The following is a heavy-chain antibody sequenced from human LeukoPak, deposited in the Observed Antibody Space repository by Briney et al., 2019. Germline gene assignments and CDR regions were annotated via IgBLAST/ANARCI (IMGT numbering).Heavy chain of an antibody. CDR3: AREWSRFTPPDY. D-gene: IGHD2-8*01. V-gene: IGHV3-48*03. J-gene: IGHJ4*02. Sequence: AGGSLRLSCVVSGFTLRSYEMNWVRQAPGKGLEWISYLSTSGTTIYYADSVKGRFTISRDNAKNSLYLQMNSLRAEDTAVYYCAREWSRFTPPDYWGQGTLVTVSS. CDR1: GFTLRSYE. CDR2: LSTSGTTI.